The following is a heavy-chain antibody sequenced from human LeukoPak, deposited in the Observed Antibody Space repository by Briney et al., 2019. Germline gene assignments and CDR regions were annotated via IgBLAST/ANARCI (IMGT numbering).Heavy chain of an antibody. CDR1: GYSFTSYW. V-gene: IGHV5-51*01. CDR3: ARIINRSGYY. Sequence: GESLQISCKGSGYSFTSYWIAWVRQMPGKGLEWMGIIYPGDSDTRYSPSFQGQVTISADKSISTAYLQWSSLKASDTAMYHCARIINRSGYYWGQGTLVTVSS. CDR2: IYPGDSDT. J-gene: IGHJ4*02. D-gene: IGHD3-22*01.